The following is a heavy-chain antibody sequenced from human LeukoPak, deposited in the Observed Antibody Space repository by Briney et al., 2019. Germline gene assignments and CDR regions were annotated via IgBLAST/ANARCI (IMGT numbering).Heavy chain of an antibody. CDR1: GGSISTYS. J-gene: IGHJ4*02. D-gene: IGHD4-17*01. CDR2: IYYSGST. V-gene: IGHV4-59*08. Sequence: SETLSLTCTVSGGSISTYSWSWIRQPPGKGLEWIGYIYYSGSTDYNPSLKSRVTISVDTSQNQFSLKLSSVTAADTAVYYCARLAYDYGDYDPFFFDYWGQGTLVTVSS. CDR3: ARLAYDYGDYDPFFFDY.